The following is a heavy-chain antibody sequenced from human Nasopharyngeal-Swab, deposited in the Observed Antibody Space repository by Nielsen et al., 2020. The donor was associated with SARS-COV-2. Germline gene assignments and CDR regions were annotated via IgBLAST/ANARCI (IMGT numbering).Heavy chain of an antibody. V-gene: IGHV4-59*08. CDR2: IYYSGST. J-gene: IGHJ4*02. CDR3: ARLLAVAGTYDY. D-gene: IGHD6-19*01. Sequence: SETLSLTCTVSGGSISSYYWSWIRQPPGKGLEWIGYIYYSGSTNYNPSLKSRVTISVDTSKNQFSLKLSSVTAADTAVYYRARLLAVAGTYDYWGQGTLVTVSS. CDR1: GGSISSYY.